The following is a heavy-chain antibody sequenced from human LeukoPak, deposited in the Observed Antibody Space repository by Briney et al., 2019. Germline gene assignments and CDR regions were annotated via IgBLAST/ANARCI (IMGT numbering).Heavy chain of an antibody. J-gene: IGHJ4*02. CDR3: ARELYRSGTYIDY. V-gene: IGHV3-48*02. D-gene: IGHD3-10*01. CDR1: GVTFSSYS. CDR2: ISSSSSTI. Sequence: GGSLRLSCVASGVTFSSYSMNWVRQAPGKGLEWVSYISSSSSTISYADSVKGRFTISRDNAKNSLYLQMNSLRDEDTAVYYCARELYRSGTYIDYWGQGTLVTVSS.